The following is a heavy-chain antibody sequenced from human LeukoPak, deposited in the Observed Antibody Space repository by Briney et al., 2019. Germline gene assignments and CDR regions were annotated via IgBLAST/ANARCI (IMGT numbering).Heavy chain of an antibody. CDR2: IYSGGST. CDR3: AREVRYFDWLFGAFDI. D-gene: IGHD3-9*01. J-gene: IGHJ3*02. CDR1: GFTVSSNY. V-gene: IGHV3-53*01. Sequence: PGGSLRLSCAASGFTVSSNYMSWVRQAPGKGLEWVSVIYSGGSTYYADSVKGRFTISRGNSKNTLYLQMNSLRAEDTAVYYCAREVRYFDWLFGAFDIWGQGTMVTVSS.